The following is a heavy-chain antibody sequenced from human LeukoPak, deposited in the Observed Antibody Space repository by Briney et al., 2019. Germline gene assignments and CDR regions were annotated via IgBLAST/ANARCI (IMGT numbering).Heavy chain of an antibody. J-gene: IGHJ4*02. Sequence: SQTLSLTCDISGDSVSSNSAAWNWIRQSPLRGLEWLGRTYYRSKWYNDYAVSVKSRITINPDTSKNQFSPQLNSVTPEDTAVYYCTRGAPAGSSREFDYWGQGTLVTVSS. V-gene: IGHV6-1*01. CDR3: TRGAPAGSSREFDY. D-gene: IGHD5-24*01. CDR1: GDSVSSNSAA. CDR2: TYYRSKWYN.